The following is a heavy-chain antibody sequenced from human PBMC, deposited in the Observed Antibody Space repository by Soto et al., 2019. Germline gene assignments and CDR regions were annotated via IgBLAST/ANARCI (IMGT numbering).Heavy chain of an antibody. D-gene: IGHD1-7*01. Sequence: PSETLSLTCSVSGGTISSSSDYWGWIRQPPGKGLEWIGSIYYSGSTYYNPSLKSRVTISVDTSKNQFSLKLSSVTAADTAVYYCARCGITGTTYYYYGMDVWGQGTTVTVSS. J-gene: IGHJ6*02. CDR2: IYYSGST. CDR1: GGTISSSSDY. CDR3: ARCGITGTTYYYYGMDV. V-gene: IGHV4-39*01.